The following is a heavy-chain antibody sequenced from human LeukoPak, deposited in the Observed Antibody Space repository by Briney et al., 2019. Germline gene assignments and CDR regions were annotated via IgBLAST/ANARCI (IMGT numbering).Heavy chain of an antibody. D-gene: IGHD2-8*02. V-gene: IGHV3-74*01. J-gene: IGHJ4*02. Sequence: GGSLRLSCAASGFTITNYWMHWGRQAPGQGLVWVSRISSDGTTTNYADSVRGRFTISRDNAKNMLYLQMNSLRAEDTAIYYCVVIVLGWGQGTLVTVSS. CDR1: GFTITNYW. CDR2: ISSDGTTT. CDR3: VVIVLG.